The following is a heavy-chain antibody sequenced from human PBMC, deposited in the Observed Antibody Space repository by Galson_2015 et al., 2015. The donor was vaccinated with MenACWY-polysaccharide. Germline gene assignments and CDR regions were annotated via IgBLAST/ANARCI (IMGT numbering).Heavy chain of an antibody. J-gene: IGHJ3*02. V-gene: IGHV3-33*01. CDR2: IQYDGSNK. CDR3: AREGSRIVFHAFDI. D-gene: IGHD2-15*01. Sequence: SLRLSCAASGSRFSNSGMHWVRQAPGKGLEWVAVIQYDGSNKVYADSVKGRFTISRDNSKNTVSLEMNTLGVEDTAVYYCAREGSRIVFHAFDIWGQGTTVAVSS. CDR1: GSRFSNSG.